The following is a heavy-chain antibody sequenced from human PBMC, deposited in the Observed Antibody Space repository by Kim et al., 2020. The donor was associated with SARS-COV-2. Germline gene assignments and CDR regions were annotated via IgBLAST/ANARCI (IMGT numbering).Heavy chain of an antibody. CDR3: AKDALYCSSTTCHPHYF. D-gene: IGHD2-2*01. Sequence: GGSLRLSCAASEFTLRNYAMSWVRQAPGKGLNWVATISGYGDRTYYADSVEGRFSISRDNSHLSLHMTNLRVDDTAVYYCAKDALYCSSTTCHPHYF. J-gene: IGHJ2*01. CDR1: EFTLRNYA. V-gene: IGHV3-23*01. CDR2: ISGYGDRT.